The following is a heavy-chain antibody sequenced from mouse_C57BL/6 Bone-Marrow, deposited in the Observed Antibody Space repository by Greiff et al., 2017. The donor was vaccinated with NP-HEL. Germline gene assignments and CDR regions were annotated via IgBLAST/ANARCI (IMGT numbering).Heavy chain of an antibody. V-gene: IGHV1-81*01. Sequence: VNVVESGAELARPGASVKLSCKASGYTFTSYGISWVKQRTGQGLEWIGEIYPRSGNTYYNEKFKGKATLTADKSSSTAYMELRSLTSEDSAVYFCARGIFSGSSPYWYFDVWGTGTTVTVSS. CDR2: IYPRSGNT. J-gene: IGHJ1*03. CDR1: GYTFTSYG. D-gene: IGHD1-1*01. CDR3: ARGIFSGSSPYWYFDV.